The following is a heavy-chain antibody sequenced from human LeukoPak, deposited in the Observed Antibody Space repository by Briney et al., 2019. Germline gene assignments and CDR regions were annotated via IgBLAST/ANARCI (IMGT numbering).Heavy chain of an antibody. D-gene: IGHD3-10*01. CDR1: GGSISSGGYY. CDR3: ARRWGYNYYGSGSYYSYFDY. J-gene: IGHJ4*02. CDR2: INHSGST. Sequence: PSESLSLTCAVSGGSISSGGYYWSWIRQPPGKGLEWIGEINHSGSTNYNPSLKSRVTISVDTSRNQFSLKLSSVTAAGTAVYYCARRWGYNYYGSGSYYSYFDYWGQGTLVTVSS. V-gene: IGHV4-34*01.